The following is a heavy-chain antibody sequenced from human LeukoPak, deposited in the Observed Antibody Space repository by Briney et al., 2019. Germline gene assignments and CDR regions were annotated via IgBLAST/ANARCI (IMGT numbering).Heavy chain of an antibody. J-gene: IGHJ4*02. D-gene: IGHD6-13*01. CDR2: FDPEDPEDGEA. CDR1: GYTLTELS. Sequence: ASVKVSCKVSGYTLTELSMHWVRQAPGKGLEWMGGFDPEDPEDGEAIYAQKFQGRATMTEDTSTDTAYMELSSLRSEDTAVYYCTTGKIYCSSCSDDYWGQGTLVTVSS. V-gene: IGHV1-24*01. CDR3: TTGKIYCSSCSDDY.